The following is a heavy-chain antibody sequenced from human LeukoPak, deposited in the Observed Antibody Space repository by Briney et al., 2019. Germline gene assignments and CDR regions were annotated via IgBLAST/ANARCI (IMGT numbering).Heavy chain of an antibody. CDR3: TTNFSSGWYEEYFQH. CDR1: GFTFSNAW. V-gene: IGHV3-15*01. D-gene: IGHD6-19*01. J-gene: IGHJ1*01. Sequence: GGSLRLSCAASGFTFSNAWMSWVRQAPGKGLEWVGRIKSKTDGGTTDYAAPVKGRFTISRDDSKNTPYLQMNSQKTEDTAVYYCTTNFSSGWYEEYFQHWGQGTLVTVSS. CDR2: IKSKTDGGTT.